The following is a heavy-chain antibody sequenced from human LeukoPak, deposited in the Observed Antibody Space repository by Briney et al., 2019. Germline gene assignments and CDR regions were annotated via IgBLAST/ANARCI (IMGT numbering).Heavy chain of an antibody. V-gene: IGHV1-2*02. CDR1: GYTFTGYY. J-gene: IGHJ4*02. D-gene: IGHD5-24*01. CDR2: INPNSGGT. CDR3: ARGGFRMATMGFDY. Sequence: GESLKISCKGSGYTFTGYYMHWVRQAPGQGLEWMGWINPNSGGTNYAQKFQGRVTMTRDTSISTAYMELSRLRSDDTAVYYCARGGFRMATMGFDYWGQGTLVTVSS.